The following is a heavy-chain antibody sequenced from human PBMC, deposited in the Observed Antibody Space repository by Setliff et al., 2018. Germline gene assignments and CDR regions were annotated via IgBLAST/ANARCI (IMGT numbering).Heavy chain of an antibody. D-gene: IGHD5-18*01. Sequence: PGGSLRLSCGASGFSFSSYEMNWVRQVPGKGLEWVSYISSSGSTIYYVDSVKGRFTISRDNPNNSLYLQMNNLRAEDTAVYYCARGGYSYGYWGQGTLVTVSS. J-gene: IGHJ4*02. CDR2: ISSSGSTI. V-gene: IGHV3-48*03. CDR1: GFSFSSYE. CDR3: ARGGYSYGY.